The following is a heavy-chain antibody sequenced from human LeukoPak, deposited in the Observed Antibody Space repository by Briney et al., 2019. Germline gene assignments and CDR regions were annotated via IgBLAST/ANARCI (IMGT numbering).Heavy chain of an antibody. J-gene: IGHJ3*02. V-gene: IGHV4-61*02. CDR2: IYTSGST. Sequence: PSETLSLTCTVSGGSISSGSYYWSWIRQPAGKGLEWIGRIYTSGSTNYNPSLKSRVTISVDTSKNQFSLKLSSVTAADMAVYYCATPSPSVRGAFDIWGQGTMVTVSS. CDR1: GGSISSGSYY. D-gene: IGHD3-10*01. CDR3: ATPSPSVRGAFDI.